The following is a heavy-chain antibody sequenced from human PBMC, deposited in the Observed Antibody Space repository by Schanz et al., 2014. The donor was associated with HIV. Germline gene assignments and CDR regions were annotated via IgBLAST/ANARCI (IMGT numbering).Heavy chain of an antibody. D-gene: IGHD3-16*01. J-gene: IGHJ3*02. CDR1: GFTFNNYA. V-gene: IGHV3-30*18. CDR2: ISYDGSNK. Sequence: VQLLEFGGGSVRPGESLRLSCLASGFTFNNYAMSWVRQAPGKGLEWVAVISYDGSNKYYADSVKGRFTISRDNSKKTLYLQMNSLRAEDTAVYYCAKTTWGRRVDAFDIWGQGTRLIVSS. CDR3: AKTTWGRRVDAFDI.